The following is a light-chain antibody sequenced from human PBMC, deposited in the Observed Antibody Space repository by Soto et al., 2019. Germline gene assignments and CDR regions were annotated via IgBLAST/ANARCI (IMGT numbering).Light chain of an antibody. CDR2: DVS. CDR1: SSDVGGYHY. CDR3: SSYTSSSTLVV. Sequence: QSALTQPASVSGSPGPSITISCTGTSSDVGGYHYVSWYQQHPGKAPKLMIYDVSNRPSGVSNRFSGSKSGNTASLTISGLQAEDEADYYCSSYTSSSTLVVFGGGTKRPVL. V-gene: IGLV2-14*01. J-gene: IGLJ2*01.